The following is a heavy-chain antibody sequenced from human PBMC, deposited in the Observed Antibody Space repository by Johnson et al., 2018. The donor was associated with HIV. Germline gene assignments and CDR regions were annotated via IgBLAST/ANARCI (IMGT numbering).Heavy chain of an antibody. D-gene: IGHD3-10*01. J-gene: IGHJ3*02. V-gene: IGHV3-30-3*01. CDR3: ARDPGSITMVRGDAFDI. CDR2: ISFDGSNK. CDR1: GFTFSSYD. Sequence: VQLVESGGGVVRPGRSLRLSCAASGFTFSSYDMHWVRQAPGKGLEWVALISFDGSNKYYADSVKGRFTISRDNSKNTLYLQMNSLRAEDTAVYYCARDPGSITMVRGDAFDIWGQGTMVTVSS.